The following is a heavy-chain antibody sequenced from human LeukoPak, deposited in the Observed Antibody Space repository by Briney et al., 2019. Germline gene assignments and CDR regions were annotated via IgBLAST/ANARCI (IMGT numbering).Heavy chain of an antibody. J-gene: IGHJ4*02. V-gene: IGHV4-59*08. CDR2: IYYTGIT. CDR1: GGSISNYY. Sequence: PSQTLSLTCTVSGGSISNYYWSWIRQPPGKGLEWIAYIYYTGITNYNPSLKSRVTISVDTSKNQFSLKLPSVTAADTAVYYCARHAPQDYFDYWGQGTLVTVSS. CDR3: ARHAPQDYFDY.